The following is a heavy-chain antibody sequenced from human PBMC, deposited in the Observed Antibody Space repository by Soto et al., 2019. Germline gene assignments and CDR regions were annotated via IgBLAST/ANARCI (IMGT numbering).Heavy chain of an antibody. D-gene: IGHD3-10*01. CDR2: ISAYNGNT. J-gene: IGHJ5*02. Sequence: QVQLVQSGAEVKKPGASVKVSCKASGYTFTSYGISWVRQAPGQGLEWMGWISAYNGNTHYAQKLQGRVTMTTDTSTSPAYMELRSLGSDDTAVYYCARAGFGESTHANNWFDPWGQGTLVTFSS. CDR3: ARAGFGESTHANNWFDP. V-gene: IGHV1-18*01. CDR1: GYTFTSYG.